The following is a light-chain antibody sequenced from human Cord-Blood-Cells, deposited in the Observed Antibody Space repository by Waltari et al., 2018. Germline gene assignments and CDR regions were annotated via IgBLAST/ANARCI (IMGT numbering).Light chain of an antibody. CDR3: QQSYSTPPIP. CDR1: QSISSY. V-gene: IGKV1-39*01. J-gene: IGKJ5*01. CDR2: AAS. Sequence: DIQMTPSPSSLSASVGDRVTITCRASQSISSYLNWYQQKPGKAPKLLIYAASSLQSGVPSRFSGSGSGTDFTLTISSLQPEDFATYYCQQSYSTPPIPFGQGTRLEIK.